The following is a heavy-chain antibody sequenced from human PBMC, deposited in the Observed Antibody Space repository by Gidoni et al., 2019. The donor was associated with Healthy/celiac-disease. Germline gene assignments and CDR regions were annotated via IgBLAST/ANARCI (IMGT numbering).Heavy chain of an antibody. CDR3: ARGSGGGTWY. J-gene: IGHJ4*02. CDR2: IKQDGSEK. CDR1: GFTCSSYW. V-gene: IGHV3-7*03. D-gene: IGHD2-15*01. Sequence: EVQLVESGGGLVQPGGSMRLSCAASGFTCSSYWMSWVRQAPGKGLEWVANIKQDGSEKYYVDSVKGRFTISRDNAKNSLYLQMNSLRAEDTAVYYCARGSGGGTWYWGQGTLVTVSS.